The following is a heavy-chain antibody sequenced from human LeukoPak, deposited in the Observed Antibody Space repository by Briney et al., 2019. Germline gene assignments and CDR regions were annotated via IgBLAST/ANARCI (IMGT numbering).Heavy chain of an antibody. CDR2: INTKTGTP. Sequence: SVKVSCKACGYTFTSYDINRVRQAPGQGLEGMGWINTKTGTPTYAKGFTGRFVFSLDISVTTAYLQISNLKAEDTAFYYCARRSPSADAFDIWGQGTMVTVSS. CDR1: GYTFTSYD. CDR3: ARRSPSADAFDI. V-gene: IGHV7-4-1*02. J-gene: IGHJ3*02.